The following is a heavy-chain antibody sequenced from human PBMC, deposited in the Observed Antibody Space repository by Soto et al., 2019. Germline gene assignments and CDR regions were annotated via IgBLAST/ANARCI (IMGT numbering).Heavy chain of an antibody. J-gene: IGHJ4*02. D-gene: IGHD3-9*01. Sequence: GGSLRLSCAAPGFIFSGYAMHWVRQAPGKGLEWVAVISYDGNTQYYADSVKGRFTVSRDNSNNILYVEMNNLRDEDTAMYYCAKETNAYEINFWGQGTLVTVSS. CDR2: ISYDGNTQ. CDR1: GFIFSGYA. CDR3: AKETNAYEINF. V-gene: IGHV3-30-3*01.